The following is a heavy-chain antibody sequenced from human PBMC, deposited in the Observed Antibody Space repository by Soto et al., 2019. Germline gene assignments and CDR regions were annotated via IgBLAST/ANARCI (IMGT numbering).Heavy chain of an antibody. V-gene: IGHV1-2*04. CDR1: GYTFTGYY. D-gene: IGHD3-22*01. CDR3: ARGPYYYDSSGSSGDFDY. J-gene: IGHJ4*02. CDR2: INPNSGGT. Sequence: QVQLVQSGAEVKKPGASVKVSCKTSGYTFTGYYMHWVRQAPGQGLEWMGWINPNSGGTNYAQKFQGCVTMTRDTSISTAYMELSRLRSDDTAVYYCARGPYYYDSSGSSGDFDYWGQGTLVTVSS.